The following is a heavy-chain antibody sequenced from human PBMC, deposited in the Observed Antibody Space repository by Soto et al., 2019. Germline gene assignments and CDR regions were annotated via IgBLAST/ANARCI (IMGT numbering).Heavy chain of an antibody. D-gene: IGHD3-22*01. CDR2: ISAYNGNT. CDR3: ARERGLPYYYDSSGSGMDV. J-gene: IGHJ6*02. Sequence: QVQLVQSGAEVKKPGASVKVSCKASGYTFTSYGISWVRQAPGQGLEWMGWISAYNGNTNYAQKLQGRVTMTTDTSTSRGYMELRSLRSDDTAVYYCARERGLPYYYDSSGSGMDVWGQGTTVTVSS. V-gene: IGHV1-18*01. CDR1: GYTFTSYG.